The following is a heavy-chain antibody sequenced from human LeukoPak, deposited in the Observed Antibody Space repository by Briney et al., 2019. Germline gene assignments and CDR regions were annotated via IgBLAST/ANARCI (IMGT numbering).Heavy chain of an antibody. CDR2: ISPTGSTT. V-gene: IGHV3-74*01. CDR3: ARGPSSNWSGLDF. J-gene: IGHJ4*02. Sequence: SGGSLRLSCAASGFSFSGHWMHWARQLPGKGLVWVSRISPTGSTTSYADSVKGRFTVSRDNAKNTLYLQANNLRAEDTAVYYCARGPSSNWSGLDFWGQGTLLTVSS. CDR1: GFSFSGHW. D-gene: IGHD6-13*01.